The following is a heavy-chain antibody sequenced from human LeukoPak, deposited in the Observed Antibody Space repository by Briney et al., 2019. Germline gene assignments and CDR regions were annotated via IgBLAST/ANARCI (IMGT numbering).Heavy chain of an antibody. J-gene: IGHJ6*02. Sequence: WGSLRLSCAASGFTFSNIRMSWFCKAPGKGLEWVANIKQDGSEKYYVDSVKGRFTISRDNAKKSLYLQMNSLRAEDTAVYYCTRGRGMDVWGQGTTVTVSS. CDR1: GFTFSNIR. CDR2: IKQDGSEK. V-gene: IGHV3-7*02. CDR3: TRGRGMDV.